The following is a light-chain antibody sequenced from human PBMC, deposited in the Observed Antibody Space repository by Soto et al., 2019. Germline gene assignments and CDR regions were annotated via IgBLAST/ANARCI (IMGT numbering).Light chain of an antibody. Sequence: QSALTQPASVSGSLGQSITISCTGTSDDIGAYNYVSWYQQHPGKAPRLMISEVINRPSGVSNRFSGSKSGNTASLTISGLQAEDEADYYCNSYTSTRTYVFGTGTKLTVL. CDR1: SDDIGAYNY. CDR3: NSYTSTRTYV. V-gene: IGLV2-14*01. CDR2: EVI. J-gene: IGLJ1*01.